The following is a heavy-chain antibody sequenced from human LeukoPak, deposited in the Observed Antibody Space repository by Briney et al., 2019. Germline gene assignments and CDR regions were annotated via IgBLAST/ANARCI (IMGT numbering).Heavy chain of an antibody. CDR2: IWYDGSNK. D-gene: IGHD3-3*01. CDR3: ARDRDFGVVRDAFDI. CDR1: GFTFSSYG. Sequence: GGSLRLSCAASGFTFSSYGMHWVRQAPGKGLEWAAVIWYDGSNKYYADSVKGRFTISRDNSKNTLYLQMNSLRAEDTAVYYCARDRDFGVVRDAFDIWGQGTMVTVSS. V-gene: IGHV3-33*01. J-gene: IGHJ3*02.